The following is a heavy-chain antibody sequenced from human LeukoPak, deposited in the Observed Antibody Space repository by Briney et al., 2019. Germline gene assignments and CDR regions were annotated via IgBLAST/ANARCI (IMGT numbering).Heavy chain of an antibody. J-gene: IGHJ5*01. Sequence: GGTLRLSCAASGFTFSSYGMSWVRQAPGKGLEWVSAISGSGGSTYYADPVKGRFTISRDNSKSKVYLQIDTLTIEDSAVYYCVKPYPTLTTSSVLDTWGQGTLVTVSS. CDR2: ISGSGGST. CDR3: VKPYPTLTTSSVLDT. D-gene: IGHD4-17*01. V-gene: IGHV3-23*01. CDR1: GFTFSSYG.